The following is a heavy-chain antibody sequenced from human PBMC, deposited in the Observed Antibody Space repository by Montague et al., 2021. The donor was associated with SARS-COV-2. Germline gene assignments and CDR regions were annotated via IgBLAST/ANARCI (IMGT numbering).Heavy chain of an antibody. V-gene: IGHV4-59*01. CDR1: GGSISSYY. Sequence: SETLSLTCTVSGGSISSYYWSWIRQPPGKGLEWIGYIYYSGSTSYNPSLKSRVTISEDTSKNQFSLKLSSVTAADTAVYYCAREGSGRGYYYYGMDVWGQGTTVTVSS. D-gene: IGHD3-10*01. CDR2: IYYSGST. CDR3: AREGSGRGYYYYGMDV. J-gene: IGHJ6*02.